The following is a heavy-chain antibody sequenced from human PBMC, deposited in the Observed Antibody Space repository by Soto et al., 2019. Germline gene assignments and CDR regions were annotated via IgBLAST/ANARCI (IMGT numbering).Heavy chain of an antibody. CDR1: GFTVAESA. J-gene: IGHJ4*02. Sequence: EVQWVESGGGLVQPGGSLRLSCAASGFTVAESAMHWVRQAPGKGLEWVSGISWNSRIIDYADSVKGRFTISRDNAKNSLFLQMNSLRPEDTALYDCTKGYYGSGSSYFDYWSRGALVTVSS. CDR2: ISWNSRII. D-gene: IGHD3-10*01. CDR3: TKGYYGSGSSYFDY. V-gene: IGHV3-9*01.